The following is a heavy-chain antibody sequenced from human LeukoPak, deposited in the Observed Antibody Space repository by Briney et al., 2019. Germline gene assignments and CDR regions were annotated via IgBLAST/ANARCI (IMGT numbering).Heavy chain of an antibody. CDR3: ARDHSAGWYGPYYYGMDV. J-gene: IGHJ6*02. Sequence: SETLSLTCAVYGGSFSGYYWVWIRQPPGKGLEWIGSIYYSGSTYYNPSLKSRVTILVDTSKKQFSLKLSSVTAADTAVYFCARDHSAGWYGPYYYGMDVWGQGTRVTVSS. V-gene: IGHV4-34*01. D-gene: IGHD6-19*01. CDR1: GGSFSGYY. CDR2: IYYSGST.